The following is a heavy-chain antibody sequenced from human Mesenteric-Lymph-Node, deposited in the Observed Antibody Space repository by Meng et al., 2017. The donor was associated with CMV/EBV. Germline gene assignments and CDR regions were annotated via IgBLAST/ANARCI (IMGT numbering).Heavy chain of an antibody. D-gene: IGHD2-8*01. CDR2: ISSSSSYI. J-gene: IGHJ4*02. CDR3: ATNIPVDY. Sequence: LSLSCAASGFTFSSYSMNWVRQAPGKGLEWVSSISSSSSYIYYADSVKGRFTISRDNAKNSLYLQMNSLRAEDTAVYYCATNIPVDYWGQGTLVTVSS. V-gene: IGHV3-21*01. CDR1: GFTFSSYS.